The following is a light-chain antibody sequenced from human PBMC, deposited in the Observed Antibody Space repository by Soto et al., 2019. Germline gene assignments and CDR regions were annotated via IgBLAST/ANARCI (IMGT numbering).Light chain of an antibody. J-gene: IGLJ3*02. V-gene: IGLV4-69*01. CDR1: SGHSNYA. CDR2: LNSDGSH. CDR3: QTWGTGIQV. Sequence: QPVLTQSPSASASLGASVKLTCTLSSGHSNYAIAWHQQQPEKGPRYLMKLNSDGSHSKGDEIPDRFSASSSGAERYLTISSLQSDDEADYYCQTWGTGIQVFGGGTQLTVL.